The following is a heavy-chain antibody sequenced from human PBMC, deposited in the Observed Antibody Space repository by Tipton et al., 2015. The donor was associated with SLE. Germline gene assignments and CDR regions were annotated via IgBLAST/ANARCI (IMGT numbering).Heavy chain of an antibody. V-gene: IGHV4-61*02. J-gene: IGHJ6*02. CDR2: VYTTGNT. D-gene: IGHD6-6*01. Sequence: TLSLTCTVSAGSISRGTYYWTWIRQPAGKGLEWIGRVYTTGNTDYNPSLKSRVIISLDTSTNRFSLKLRSVTAADTAVYYCAREGRLAARRKDGNYYYYSGMDVWGQGTTVTVSS. CDR1: AGSISRGTYY. CDR3: AREGRLAARRKDGNYYYYSGMDV.